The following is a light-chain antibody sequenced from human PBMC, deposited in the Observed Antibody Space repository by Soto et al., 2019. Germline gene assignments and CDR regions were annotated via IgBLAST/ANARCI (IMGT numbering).Light chain of an antibody. V-gene: IGLV2-14*01. Sequence: QSVLTQPASVSGSPGQSITTSCTGTSSDVGGYNYASWYQQHPGKAPKLMIYEVSNRPPGVSNRFSGSKSGNTASLTISGLQAEDEADYYCSSYTSSSTQVFGTGTKVTVL. CDR1: SSDVGGYNY. CDR2: EVS. J-gene: IGLJ1*01. CDR3: SSYTSSSTQV.